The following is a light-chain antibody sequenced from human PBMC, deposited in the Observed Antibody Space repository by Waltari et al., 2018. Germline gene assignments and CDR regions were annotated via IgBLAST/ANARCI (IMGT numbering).Light chain of an antibody. CDR1: SSDVDTYNL. V-gene: IGLV2-23*02. CDR3: CSYAGSSTPGV. CDR2: EVS. Sequence: QSALTQPASVSGSPGQSITISCTEDSSDVDTYNLVSWYQQHPGKAPKLIIYEVSKRPSGVSDRFSATKSGNTASLTISGLQVEDEANYYCCSYAGSSTPGVFGTGTKVTVL. J-gene: IGLJ1*01.